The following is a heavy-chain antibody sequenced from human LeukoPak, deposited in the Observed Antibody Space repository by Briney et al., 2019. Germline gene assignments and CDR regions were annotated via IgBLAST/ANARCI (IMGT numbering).Heavy chain of an antibody. CDR1: GGSISNYL. Sequence: WETLCLTCTVSGGSISNYLWSWIRQPPGKGLEWIGYVFDSGGTNYNPSLKSRVTISVDTSKKQFSLKLSSVTAADRAVYYCARGYSSSWNYFDYWGQGTLGTVSS. CDR2: VFDSGGT. V-gene: IGHV4-59*01. CDR3: ARGYSSSWNYFDY. J-gene: IGHJ4*02. D-gene: IGHD6-13*01.